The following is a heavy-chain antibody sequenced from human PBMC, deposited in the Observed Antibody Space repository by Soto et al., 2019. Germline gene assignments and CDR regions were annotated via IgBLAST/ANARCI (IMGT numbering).Heavy chain of an antibody. CDR1: GDSVSSNSAA. V-gene: IGHV6-1*01. D-gene: IGHD3-3*01. CDR3: ARDRGDFWRGYYHDAFDI. Sequence: PSQTLSLTCAISGDSVSSNSAAWNWIRQSPSRGLEWLGRTYYRSKWYNDYAVSVKSRITINPDTSKNQFSLQLNSVTPEDTAVYYCARDRGDFWRGYYHDAFDIWGQGTMVTVSS. CDR2: TYYRSKWYN. J-gene: IGHJ3*02.